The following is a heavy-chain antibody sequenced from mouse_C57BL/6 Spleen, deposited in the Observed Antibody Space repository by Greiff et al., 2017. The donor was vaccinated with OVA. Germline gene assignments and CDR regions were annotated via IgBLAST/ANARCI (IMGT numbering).Heavy chain of an antibody. CDR3: ATYDGYSYSMDY. J-gene: IGHJ4*01. Sequence: VQLQQSGPGLVAPSQSLSITCTVSGFSLTSYGVHWVRQPPGKGLEWLVVIWSDGSTNYNSATKSRLSISKDNSKSQVFLKMNSLQTDDTAMYYCATYDGYSYSMDYWGQGTSVTVSS. D-gene: IGHD2-3*01. CDR2: IWSDGST. CDR1: GFSLTSYG. V-gene: IGHV2-6*03.